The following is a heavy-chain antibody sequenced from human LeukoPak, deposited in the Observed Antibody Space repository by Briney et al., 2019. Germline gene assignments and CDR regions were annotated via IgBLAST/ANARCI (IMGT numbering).Heavy chain of an antibody. V-gene: IGHV4-59*11. J-gene: IGHJ3*02. CDR3: AGDHLALNALDI. CDR1: GGSISSHY. CDR2: ISYIGST. Sequence: SETLSLTCTVSGGSISSHYWGWIRQPPGKGLEWIGYISYIGSTNYSPSLKSRVTISVDTSKNQFSLRLSSVTAADTAVYYCAGDHLALNALDIWGQGTMVTVSS.